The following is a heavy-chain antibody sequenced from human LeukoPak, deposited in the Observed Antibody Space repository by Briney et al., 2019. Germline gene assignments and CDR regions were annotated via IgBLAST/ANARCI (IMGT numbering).Heavy chain of an antibody. D-gene: IGHD2-15*01. V-gene: IGHV3-23*01. CDR1: GFTFSSYW. Sequence: PGGSLRLSCAASGFTFSSYWMNWVRQAPGKGLEWVSAISGSGGSTYYADSVKGRFTISRDNSKNTLYLQMSSLRAEDTAVYYCATRLLVRAMAFDIWGQGTMVTVSS. CDR3: ATRLLVRAMAFDI. CDR2: ISGSGGST. J-gene: IGHJ3*02.